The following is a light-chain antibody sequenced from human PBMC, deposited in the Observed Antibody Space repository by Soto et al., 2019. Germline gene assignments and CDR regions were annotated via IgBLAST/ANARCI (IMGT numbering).Light chain of an antibody. Sequence: DIPITQYAASLSASVVDEITITCRASQTIMTYLNWYQLKPGKPPRLLIYAASSLQSGVPSRFSGSGSGTDFTLTISSLQPEDFATYYCQQSYSTPITFGQGTRMEIK. CDR3: QQSYSTPIT. V-gene: IGKV1-39*01. J-gene: IGKJ5*01. CDR1: QTIMTY. CDR2: AAS.